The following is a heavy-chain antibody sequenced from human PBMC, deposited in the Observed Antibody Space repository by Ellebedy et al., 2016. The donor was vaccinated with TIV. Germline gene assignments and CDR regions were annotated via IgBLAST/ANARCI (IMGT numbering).Heavy chain of an antibody. J-gene: IGHJ3*01. Sequence: GESLKISCAASGFTFSNHNMNWVRQAPGKGLEWLSYISTSSSTIYYSDSVRGRFTISSDDAENSLFLQMNTLRAEDTAIYYCARDRSDGFDVWGQGTLVAVSS. CDR2: ISTSSSTI. CDR3: ARDRSDGFDV. V-gene: IGHV3-48*01. CDR1: GFTFSNHN.